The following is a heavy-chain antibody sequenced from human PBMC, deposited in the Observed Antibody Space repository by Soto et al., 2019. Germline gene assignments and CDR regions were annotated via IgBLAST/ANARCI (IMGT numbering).Heavy chain of an antibody. CDR1: GYTFTSYA. Sequence: ASVKVSCAACGYTFTSYAMHWVRQAPGQRLEWMGWINAGNGNTKYSQKFQGRVTITRDTSASTAYMELSSLRSEDTAVYYCARGRIAAAGRSSNWFDPWGQGTLVTVSS. CDR3: ARGRIAAAGRSSNWFDP. J-gene: IGHJ5*02. V-gene: IGHV1-3*01. CDR2: INAGNGNT. D-gene: IGHD6-13*01.